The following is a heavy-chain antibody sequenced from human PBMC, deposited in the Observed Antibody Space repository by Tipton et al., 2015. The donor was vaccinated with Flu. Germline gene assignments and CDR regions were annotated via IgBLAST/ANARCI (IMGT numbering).Heavy chain of an antibody. Sequence: TLSLTCNVSGDSVKNTFWSWIRQPPGKGLEWIGYIYHTGNSKYSPSLQSRVSMSVDTSGNLFSLTLNSVTDADTAVYYCGRHMTWAFGGVIGDWGQGTLVTVSS. V-gene: IGHV4-59*08. CDR2: IYHTGNS. CDR3: GRHMTWAFGGVIGD. CDR1: GDSVKNTF. D-gene: IGHD3-16*02. J-gene: IGHJ1*01.